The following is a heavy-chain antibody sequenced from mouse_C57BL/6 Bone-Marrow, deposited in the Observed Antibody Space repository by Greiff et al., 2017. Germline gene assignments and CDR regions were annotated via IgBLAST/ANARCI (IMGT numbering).Heavy chain of an antibody. CDR3: ARWDYYGYYFDY. CDR2: INPSDGGT. J-gene: IGHJ2*01. CDR1: GYTFTSYW. V-gene: IGHV1-53*01. Sequence: QVQLQQPGTELVKPGASVKLSCKASGYTFTSYWMHWVKQRPGQGLEWIGNINPSDGGTNYNEKFKSKATLTVDKSSSTAYMQLSSLTSEDSAVYYCARWDYYGYYFDYWGQGTTLTVSS. D-gene: IGHD1-1*01.